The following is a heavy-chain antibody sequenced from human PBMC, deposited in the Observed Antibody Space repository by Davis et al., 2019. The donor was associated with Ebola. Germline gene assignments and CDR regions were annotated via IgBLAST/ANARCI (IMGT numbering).Heavy chain of an antibody. J-gene: IGHJ3*02. D-gene: IGHD1-26*01. CDR1: GFTFNDYA. V-gene: IGHV3-64D*06. Sequence: PGGSLRLSCSASGFTFNDYAMHWVRQAPGRGLDFVSGINDYGTRTHYADSVRGRFTISRDDSKNAVYLQMTSLRVEDTALYYGVKDRRGSYAFDIWGQGTMVTVSS. CDR3: VKDRRGSYAFDI. CDR2: INDYGTRT.